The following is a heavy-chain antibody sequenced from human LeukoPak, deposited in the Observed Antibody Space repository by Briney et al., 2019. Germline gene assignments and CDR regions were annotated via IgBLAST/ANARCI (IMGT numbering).Heavy chain of an antibody. CDR3: ARDSPYCSSTSCYPYMDV. J-gene: IGHJ6*03. CDR1: GGTLSSYA. Sequence: SVKVSCKASGGTLSSYAISWVRQAPGQGLEWMGGIIPIFGTANYAQKFQGRVTITADKSTSTAYMELSSLRSEDTAVYYCARDSPYCSSTSCYPYMDVWGKGTTVTVSS. V-gene: IGHV1-69*06. CDR2: IIPIFGTA. D-gene: IGHD2-2*01.